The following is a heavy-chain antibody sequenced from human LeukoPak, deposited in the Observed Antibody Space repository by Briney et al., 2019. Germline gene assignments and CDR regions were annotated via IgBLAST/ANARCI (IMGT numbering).Heavy chain of an antibody. CDR3: ARVVVGSYGYYYYGMDV. Sequence: GSVKVSCKASGYTFTSYGISWVRQAPGQGLEWMGWISAYNGNTNYAQKLQGRVTMTTDTSTSTAYMELRSLRSDDTAVYYCARVVVGSYGYYYYGMDVWGQGTTVTVSS. D-gene: IGHD5-18*01. CDR2: ISAYNGNT. V-gene: IGHV1-18*01. CDR1: GYTFTSYG. J-gene: IGHJ6*02.